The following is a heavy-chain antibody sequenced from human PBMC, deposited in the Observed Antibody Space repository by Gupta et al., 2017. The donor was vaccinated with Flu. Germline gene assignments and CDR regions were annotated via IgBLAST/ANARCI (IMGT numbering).Heavy chain of an antibody. CDR3: ARGVAFDM. Sequence: WWNWVRQAPGKGLEWVANIKQDGSGKYYVDSVKGRFTISRDNAKNSQSLQMNSLRAEDTAVYYCARGVAFDMWGQGTMVTVS. J-gene: IGHJ3*02. CDR1: W. V-gene: IGHV3-7*01. CDR2: IKQDGSGK.